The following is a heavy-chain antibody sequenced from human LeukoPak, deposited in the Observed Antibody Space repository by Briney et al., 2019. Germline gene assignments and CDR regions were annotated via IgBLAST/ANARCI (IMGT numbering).Heavy chain of an antibody. CDR1: GYTFTGYY. V-gene: IGHV1-2*02. CDR3: ARDSAAGYSSSWDY. Sequence: ASVKVSCKASGYTFTGYYMHWVRQAPGQGLEWMGWINPNSGGTNYAQKFQGRVTMTWDTSISTAYMELSRLRSDDTAVYYCARDSAAGYSSSWDYWGQGTLVTVSS. CDR2: INPNSGGT. D-gene: IGHD6-13*01. J-gene: IGHJ4*02.